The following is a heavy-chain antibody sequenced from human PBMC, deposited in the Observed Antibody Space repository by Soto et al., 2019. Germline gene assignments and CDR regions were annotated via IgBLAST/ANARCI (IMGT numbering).Heavy chain of an antibody. CDR2: ISAYNGNT. D-gene: IGHD6-19*01. V-gene: IGHV1-18*01. CDR1: GYTLTSYG. CDR3: AKGGYSSGLNVRAPSYFDY. J-gene: IGHJ4*02. Sequence: ASVKVSCKASGYTLTSYGISWVRQAPGQGLEWMGWISAYNGNTNYAQKLQGRVTMTTDTSTSTAYMELRSLRSEDTAVYYCAKGGYSSGLNVRAPSYFDYWGQETLLTVSS.